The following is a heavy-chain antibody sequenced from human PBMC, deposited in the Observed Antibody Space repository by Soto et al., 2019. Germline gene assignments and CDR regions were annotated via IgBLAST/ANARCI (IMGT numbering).Heavy chain of an antibody. D-gene: IGHD2-2*01. CDR3: AKGVGGYCSSTSCYYFDY. CDR1: GFTFSSYG. Sequence: GGSLRLSCAASGFTFSSYGMHWVRQAPGKGLEWVAVISYDGSNKYYADSVKGRFTISRDNSKNTLYLQMNSLRAEDTAVYYCAKGVGGYCSSTSCYYFDYWGQGTLVTVSS. V-gene: IGHV3-30*18. J-gene: IGHJ4*02. CDR2: ISYDGSNK.